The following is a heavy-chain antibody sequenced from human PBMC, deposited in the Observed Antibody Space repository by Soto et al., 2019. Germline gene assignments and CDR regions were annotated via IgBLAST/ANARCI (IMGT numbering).Heavy chain of an antibody. CDR3: ARDYYASESFWNVGWFDP. CDR1: GGSISSSNDN. V-gene: IGHV4-39*02. Sequence: QVQLQESGPGLVKPSETLPLTCTVSGGSISSSNDNWGWIRQPPGKGLEWIGSIYYSGNTYYNPSLKSRVTISTDTSKNQFSLRLSSVTAADTAVYYCARDYYASESFWNVGWFDPWGQGTLVTVSS. D-gene: IGHD3-10*01. CDR2: IYYSGNT. J-gene: IGHJ5*02.